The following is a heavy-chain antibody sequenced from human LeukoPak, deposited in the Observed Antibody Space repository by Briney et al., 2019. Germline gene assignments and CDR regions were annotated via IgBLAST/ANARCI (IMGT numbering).Heavy chain of an antibody. D-gene: IGHD5-24*01. CDR1: GFTFSSYA. V-gene: IGHV3-30*04. CDR2: ISYDGSNK. Sequence: PGGSPRLSCAASGFTFSSYAMHWVRQAPGKGLEWVAVISYDGSNKYYADSVKGRFTISRDNSKNTLYLQMNSLRAEDTAVYYCARDGGDGYYYYYMDVWGKGATVTVSS. J-gene: IGHJ6*03. CDR3: ARDGGDGYYYYYMDV.